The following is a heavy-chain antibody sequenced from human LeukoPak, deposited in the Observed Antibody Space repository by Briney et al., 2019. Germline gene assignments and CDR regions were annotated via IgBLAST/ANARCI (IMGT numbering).Heavy chain of an antibody. Sequence: PSQTLSLTCTVSGGSISSGGYYWSWIRQHPGKGLEWIGYIYYSGSTYYNPSLKTRVTISIDTSRNQFSLNLSSVTAADAAVYYCARDFNGLDIWGQGTMVTVSS. CDR3: ARDFNGLDI. J-gene: IGHJ3*02. CDR2: IYYSGST. D-gene: IGHD2-8*01. V-gene: IGHV4-31*03. CDR1: GGSISSGGYY.